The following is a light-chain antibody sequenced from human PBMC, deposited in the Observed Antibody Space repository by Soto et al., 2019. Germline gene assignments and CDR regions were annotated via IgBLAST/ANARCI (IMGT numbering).Light chain of an antibody. J-gene: IGLJ2*01. V-gene: IGLV1-47*01. CDR2: KNN. Sequence: QSVLTQPPSASGTPGQRVTLSCSGSSSNVGSNYVYWYQQLPGRAPELLIYKNNQRPSGVPDRFSGSKSGTSASLAISGLRSEDETDYYCAAWDDSLSGVVFGGGTKLTVL. CDR3: AAWDDSLSGVV. CDR1: SSNVGSNY.